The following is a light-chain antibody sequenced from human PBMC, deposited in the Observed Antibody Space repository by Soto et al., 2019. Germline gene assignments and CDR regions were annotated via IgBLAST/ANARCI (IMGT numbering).Light chain of an antibody. J-gene: IGLJ1*01. CDR2: EVT. CDR1: SSDVGGYNY. Sequence: QSVLTQPPSPSGSPGQSVTISCTGTSSDVGGYNYVSWYQQEPGKAPKLLIYEVTKRPSGVPDRFSGSKSGNTASLTVSGLQAEDEADYYCSSYAGSNSYVFGTGTKVTVL. CDR3: SSYAGSNSYV. V-gene: IGLV2-8*01.